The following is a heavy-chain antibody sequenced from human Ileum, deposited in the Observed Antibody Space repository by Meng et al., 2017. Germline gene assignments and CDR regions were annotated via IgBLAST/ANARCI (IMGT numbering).Heavy chain of an antibody. J-gene: IGHJ4*02. CDR3: ARIPSSGSYSPDY. V-gene: IGHV3-72*01. CDR2: CRKKVNSYTT. CDR1: GFTFSDHY. Sequence: EVQLVDSGGGLVQPGGSLRLSCATSGFTFSDHYMDWVRQAPGKGLEWVGRCRKKVNSYTTEYAASVKGRFTISRDDSASSLYLQMNSVKTEDTAVYYCARIPSSGSYSPDYWGQGTLVTVSS. D-gene: IGHD3-10*01.